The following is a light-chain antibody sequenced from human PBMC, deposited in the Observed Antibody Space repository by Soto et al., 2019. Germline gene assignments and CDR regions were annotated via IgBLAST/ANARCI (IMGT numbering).Light chain of an antibody. CDR3: SSYTTSTSLY. CDR2: DVS. Sequence: QCVLPQPASGSGSPGRWSTLSYHGSSSDIGTYKYVSWYQHHPGKAPKLIINDVSNRPSGVSNRFSGSKSGNTASLTISGLQAEDEAAYYCSSYTTSTSLYFGSGTKVTGL. CDR1: SSDIGTYKY. V-gene: IGLV2-14*03. J-gene: IGLJ1*01.